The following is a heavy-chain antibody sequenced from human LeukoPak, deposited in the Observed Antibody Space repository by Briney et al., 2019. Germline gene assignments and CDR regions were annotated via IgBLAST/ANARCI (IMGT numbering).Heavy chain of an antibody. CDR2: IIPIFGTA. V-gene: IGHV1-69*13. D-gene: IGHD6-19*01. J-gene: IGHJ4*02. CDR1: GGTFSSYA. CDR3: ARGRMAGTYVFDY. Sequence: SVKVSCKASGGTFSSYAISWVRQAPGQGLEWMGGIIPIFGTANYAQKFQGRVTITADESTSTAYMDLSSLRSEDTAVYYCARGRMAGTYVFDYWGQGTLVTVSS.